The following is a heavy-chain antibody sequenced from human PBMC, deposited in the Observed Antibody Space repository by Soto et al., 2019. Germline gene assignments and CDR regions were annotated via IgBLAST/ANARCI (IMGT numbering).Heavy chain of an antibody. Sequence: GGSLRLSCAASGFTFSSDWMHWVRQAPGKGLVWVSRINTDGSGTTYADSVKGRFTISRDNAKNMVYLQMNSLRAEDTAVYYCARDQLYYNDISGRPLNAFDVWGQGTMVTVSS. D-gene: IGHD3-22*01. CDR1: GFTFSSDW. CDR3: ARDQLYYNDISGRPLNAFDV. J-gene: IGHJ3*01. CDR2: INTDGSGT. V-gene: IGHV3-74*01.